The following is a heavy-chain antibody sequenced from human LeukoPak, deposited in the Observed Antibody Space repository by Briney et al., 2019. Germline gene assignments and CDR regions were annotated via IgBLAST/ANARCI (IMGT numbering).Heavy chain of an antibody. Sequence: PGGSLRLSCAASGFTFSDYYMSWIRQAPGKGLESVLYISSSSSYTNYADSVKGRFTISRDNAKNSLYLQMNSLRAEDTAVYYCARDYSTYYDILTGSSGWFDPWGQGTLVTVSS. V-gene: IGHV3-11*05. CDR1: GFTFSDYY. J-gene: IGHJ5*02. D-gene: IGHD3-9*01. CDR3: ARDYSTYYDILTGSSGWFDP. CDR2: ISSSSSYT.